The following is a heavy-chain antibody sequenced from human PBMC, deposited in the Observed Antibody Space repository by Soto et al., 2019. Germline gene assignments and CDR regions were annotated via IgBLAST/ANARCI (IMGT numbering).Heavy chain of an antibody. V-gene: IGHV4-59*01. CDR3: ARDRSGSYYPSFFDY. Sequence: SETMSLTCTVSGGSISIYDWSWIRQPPGKGLEWIGYMYFRGSTNYNPSLKSRVTISVDTSKNQFSLKLSSVTAADTAVYYCARDRSGSYYPSFFDYWGQGILVTVSS. D-gene: IGHD1-26*01. CDR2: MYFRGST. CDR1: GGSISIYD. J-gene: IGHJ4*02.